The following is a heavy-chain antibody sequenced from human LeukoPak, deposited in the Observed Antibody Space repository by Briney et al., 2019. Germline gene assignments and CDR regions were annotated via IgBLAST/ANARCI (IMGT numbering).Heavy chain of an antibody. J-gene: IGHJ4*02. CDR3: ATRGSDFWSGFDY. V-gene: IGHV1-24*01. D-gene: IGHD3-3*01. Sequence: GASVKVSCKLSGNTLRELPIQWVRQAGGKGLEWMAGFDPENAEIVYAQKFQGRATMTEDTSTNTAYMELTSLTSDDTALYYCATRGSDFWSGFDYWGQGTQVTVSS. CDR1: GNTLRELP. CDR2: FDPENAEI.